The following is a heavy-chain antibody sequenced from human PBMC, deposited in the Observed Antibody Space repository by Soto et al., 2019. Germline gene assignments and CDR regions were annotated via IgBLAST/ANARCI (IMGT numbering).Heavy chain of an antibody. J-gene: IGHJ5*02. D-gene: IGHD1-26*01. CDR2: VYNSGST. Sequence: PSETLSLTCTVSGGSISSNYWTWIRQPPGKGLEWIGYVYNSGSTFYNPSLKSRVTISLDTSKNQFSLRLTSVTAADTAIYYCARQLPVGATSWFDPWGQGTLVTVSS. V-gene: IGHV4-59*08. CDR1: GGSISSNY. CDR3: ARQLPVGATSWFDP.